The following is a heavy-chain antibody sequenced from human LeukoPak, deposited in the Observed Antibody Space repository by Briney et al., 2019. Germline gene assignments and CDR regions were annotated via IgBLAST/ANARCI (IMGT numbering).Heavy chain of an antibody. D-gene: IGHD3-9*01. CDR1: GFTFSSYA. CDR2: ISYDGSNK. Sequence: GRSLRLSCVASGFTFSSYAMHWVRQAPGKGLEWVAVISYDGSNKYYADSVKGRFTISRDNSKNTLYLQMNSLRAEDTAVYYCARVSGKFYDILTGYYSYWGQGTLVTVSS. V-gene: IGHV3-30-3*01. J-gene: IGHJ4*02. CDR3: ARVSGKFYDILTGYYSY.